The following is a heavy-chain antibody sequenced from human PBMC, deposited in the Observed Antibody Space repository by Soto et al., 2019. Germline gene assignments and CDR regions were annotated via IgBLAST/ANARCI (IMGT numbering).Heavy chain of an antibody. V-gene: IGHV4-30-4*08. D-gene: IGHD6-13*01. CDR2: IYYSGST. CDR1: GGSISSGNYY. J-gene: IGHJ5*02. Sequence: SETLSLTCTVSGGSISSGNYYWSWIRQHPGKGLEWIGYIYYSGSTYYNPSLKSRVTISVDTSKNQFSRKLSSVTAADTAVYYCARERPDGSRLDPWGQGTLVTVSS. CDR3: ARERPDGSRLDP.